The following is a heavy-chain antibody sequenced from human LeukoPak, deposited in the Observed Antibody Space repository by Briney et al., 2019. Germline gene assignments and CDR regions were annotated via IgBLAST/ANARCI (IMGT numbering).Heavy chain of an antibody. CDR1: GGSISSYY. CDR2: IYYSGTT. Sequence: SETLSLTCTVSGGSISSYYWSWIRQPPGMGLEWIGYIYYSGTTNYNPSLKSRVTISVDTSKNQFSLKLSSVTAADTAVYYCARDTKYDYWGQGTLVTVSS. CDR3: ARDTKYDY. J-gene: IGHJ4*02. V-gene: IGHV4-59*01.